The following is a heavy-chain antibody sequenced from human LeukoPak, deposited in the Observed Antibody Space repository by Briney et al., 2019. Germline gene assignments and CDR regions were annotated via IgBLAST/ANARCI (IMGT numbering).Heavy chain of an antibody. CDR3: ASSTLERLYYFDY. J-gene: IGHJ4*02. V-gene: IGHV4-59*08. CDR1: GGSISSYY. Sequence: PSETLSLTCTVSGGSISSYYWSWIRQPPGKGLEWIGYIYYSGSTNYNPSLKSRVTISVDTSKNQFSLKLSSVTAADTAVYYCASSTLERLYYFDYWGQGTLVTVSS. CDR2: IYYSGST. D-gene: IGHD2-2*01.